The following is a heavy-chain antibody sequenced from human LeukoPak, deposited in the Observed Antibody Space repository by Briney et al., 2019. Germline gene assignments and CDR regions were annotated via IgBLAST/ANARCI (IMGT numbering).Heavy chain of an antibody. V-gene: IGHV1-69*04. J-gene: IGHJ2*01. Sequence: SVKVSCKASGGTFSSYAISWVRQAPGQGLEWMGRIIPILGIANYAQKFQGRVTITADKSTSTAYMELSSLRSEDTAVYYCARDRKLGIVVLSWYFDLWGRGTLVTVSS. CDR3: ARDRKLGIVVLSWYFDL. CDR2: IIPILGIA. D-gene: IGHD7-27*01. CDR1: GGTFSSYA.